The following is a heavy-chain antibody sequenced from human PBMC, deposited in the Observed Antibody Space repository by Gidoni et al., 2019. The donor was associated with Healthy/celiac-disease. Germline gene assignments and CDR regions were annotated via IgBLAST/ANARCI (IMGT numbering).Heavy chain of an antibody. Sequence: EVQLLESGGGLVQPGGSLRLSWAASGFTCSSSAMGWVRQAPGKGLEWVSAIRGSGGSTYYADSVKGRFTISRDNSKNTLYLQMNSLRAEDTAVYYCAKEEGWELLPSLLDYWGQGTLVTVSS. CDR1: GFTCSSSA. D-gene: IGHD1-26*01. J-gene: IGHJ4*02. CDR3: AKEEGWELLPSLLDY. V-gene: IGHV3-23*01. CDR2: IRGSGGST.